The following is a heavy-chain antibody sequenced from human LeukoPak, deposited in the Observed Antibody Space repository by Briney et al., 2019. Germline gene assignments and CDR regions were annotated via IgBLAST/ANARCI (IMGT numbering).Heavy chain of an antibody. CDR1: GFTFSSYS. D-gene: IGHD6-13*01. CDR2: ISSSSSYI. J-gene: IGHJ3*02. Sequence: GGSLRLSCAASGFTFSSYSMNWVRQAPGKGLEWVSSISSSSSYIYYADSVKGRFTISRDNAKNSLYLQMNSLRAEDTAVYYCAREKAYSSDAFDIWGQGTMVTVSS. V-gene: IGHV3-21*01. CDR3: AREKAYSSDAFDI.